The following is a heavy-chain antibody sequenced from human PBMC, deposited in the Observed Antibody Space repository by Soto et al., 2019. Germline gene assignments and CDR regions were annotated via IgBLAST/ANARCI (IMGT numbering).Heavy chain of an antibody. V-gene: IGHV5-51*01. J-gene: IGHJ6*02. CDR1: GYSFTSYW. CDR3: ASPATYYYDSSGWDV. CDR2: IYPGDSDT. D-gene: IGHD3-22*01. Sequence: GESLKISCKGSGYSFTSYWIGWVRQMPGKGLEWMGIIYPGDSDTRYSPSFQGQVTISADKSISTAYLQWSSLKASDTAMYYCASPATYYYDSSGWDVRGQGTTVTVSS.